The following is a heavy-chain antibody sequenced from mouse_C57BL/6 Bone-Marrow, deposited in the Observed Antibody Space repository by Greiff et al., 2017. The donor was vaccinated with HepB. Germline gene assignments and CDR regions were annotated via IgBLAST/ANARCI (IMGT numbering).Heavy chain of an antibody. J-gene: IGHJ3*01. D-gene: IGHD2-5*01. CDR3: ARGGYSNP. CDR2: IYPGDGDT. Sequence: VMLVESGAELVKPGASVKISCKASGYAFSSYWMNWVKQRPGKGLEWIGQIYPGDGDTNYNGKFKGKATLTADKSSSTAYMQLSSLTSEDSAVYFCARGGYSNPWGQGTLVTVSA. V-gene: IGHV1-80*01. CDR1: GYAFSSYW.